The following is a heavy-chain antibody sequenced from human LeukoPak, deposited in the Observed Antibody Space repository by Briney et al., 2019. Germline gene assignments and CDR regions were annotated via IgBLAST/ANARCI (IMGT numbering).Heavy chain of an antibody. J-gene: IGHJ4*02. V-gene: IGHV4-30-4*08. Sequence: SETLSLTCAVYGGSFSGYYWSWIRQPPGKGLEWIGYIYYSGSTYYNPSLKSRVTISVDTSKNQFSLKLSSVTAADTAVYYCARGTRDSSGYYPYFDYWGQGTLVTVSS. CDR1: GGSFSGYY. D-gene: IGHD3-22*01. CDR3: ARGTRDSSGYYPYFDY. CDR2: IYYSGST.